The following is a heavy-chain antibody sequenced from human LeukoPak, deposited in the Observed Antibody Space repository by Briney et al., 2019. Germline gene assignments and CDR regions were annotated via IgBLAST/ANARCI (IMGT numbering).Heavy chain of an antibody. CDR2: ITNDGSST. CDR3: AKDLTYYYDSTGYYFDY. D-gene: IGHD3-22*01. J-gene: IGHJ4*02. CDR1: GLTFSSHW. V-gene: IGHV3-74*01. Sequence: GGSLRLSCAASGLTFSSHWMHWVRQAPGKGLVWVSRITNDGSSTTYADSVKGRFTISRDNSKNTLYLQLNSLRAEDTAIYYCAKDLTYYYDSTGYYFDYWGQGTLVTVSS.